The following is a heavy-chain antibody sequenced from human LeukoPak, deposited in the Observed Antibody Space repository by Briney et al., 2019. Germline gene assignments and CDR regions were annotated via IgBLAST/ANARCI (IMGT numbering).Heavy chain of an antibody. CDR1: GGSISSYY. J-gene: IGHJ4*02. V-gene: IGHV4-59*01. Sequence: SEALSLTCTVSGGSISSYYWSWIRQPPGKGLEWIGYIYYSGSTNYNPSLKSRVTISVDTSKNQFSLKLSSVTAADTAVYYCARSRRDGYNYYSDYWGQGTLVTVSS. D-gene: IGHD5-24*01. CDR2: IYYSGST. CDR3: ARSRRDGYNYYSDY.